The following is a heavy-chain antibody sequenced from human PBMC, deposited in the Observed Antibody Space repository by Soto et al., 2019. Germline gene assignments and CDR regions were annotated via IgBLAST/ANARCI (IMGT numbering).Heavy chain of an antibody. Sequence: SETLSLTCTVSGDSISSSTYFWGWVRQPPRKGLEWIGSIYYSGSTYYNPSLKSRVIISVDRSKNQFSLKVRSVTAADTAVYYCAGETYGDYVGYFAPWDQGIQVTVSS. D-gene: IGHD4-17*01. J-gene: IGHJ5*02. CDR1: GDSISSSTYF. CDR2: IYYSGST. V-gene: IGHV4-39*07. CDR3: AGETYGDYVGYFAP.